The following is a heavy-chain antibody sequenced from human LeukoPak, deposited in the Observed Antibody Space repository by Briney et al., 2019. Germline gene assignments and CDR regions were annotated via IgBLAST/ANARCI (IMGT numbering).Heavy chain of an antibody. D-gene: IGHD3-16*01. CDR2: INEDGSKK. CDR1: GLAFSRFW. Sequence: PGGSLRLSYAASGLAFSRFWMSWVRQAPGKGMEWVANINEDGSKKNYVDSVRGRFTISRDNAKDSLYLQMNSLRAEDTAVYYCASGGHLDYWGQGTPVTVSS. J-gene: IGHJ4*02. V-gene: IGHV3-7*03. CDR3: ASGGHLDY.